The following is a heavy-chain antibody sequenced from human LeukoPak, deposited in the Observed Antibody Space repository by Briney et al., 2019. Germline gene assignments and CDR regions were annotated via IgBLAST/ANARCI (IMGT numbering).Heavy chain of an antibody. Sequence: GGSLRLSCVPSGFTFTRSWMDWVRQAPGKGREWVANIKEDGSQTYYVDSAKGRFNISRDNAKNSLYQQMDSLRVEDTAIYYCEKSLDYWGRGTLVTVSS. CDR1: GFTFTRSW. V-gene: IGHV3-7*01. CDR3: EKSLDY. CDR2: IKEDGSQT. J-gene: IGHJ4*02.